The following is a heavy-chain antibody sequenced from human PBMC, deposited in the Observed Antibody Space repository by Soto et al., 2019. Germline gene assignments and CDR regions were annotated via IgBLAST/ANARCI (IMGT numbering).Heavy chain of an antibody. Sequence: QVHLLESGGGVAQPGRSLRLSCAAYGFMFNNYGMHWVRQAPGKGLEWVALISFDGLNVYYADSVKGRFTISRDNSRNALFGQEKSLGAEDTAVYYDAKVDWTDETRYFDYRSQGTLVTVSS. D-gene: IGHD1-1*01. J-gene: IGHJ4*02. CDR2: ISFDGLNV. CDR3: AKVDWTDETRYFDY. CDR1: GFMFNNYG. V-gene: IGHV3-30*18.